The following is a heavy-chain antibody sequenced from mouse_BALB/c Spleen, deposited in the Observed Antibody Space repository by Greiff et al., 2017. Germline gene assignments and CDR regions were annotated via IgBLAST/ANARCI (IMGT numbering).Heavy chain of an antibody. CDR3: ARGNWEAFAY. Sequence: EVKVVESGGGLVQPGGSRKLSCAASGFTFSSFGMHWVRQAPEKGLEWVAYISSGSSTIYYADTVKGRFTISRDNPKNTLFLQMTSLRSEDTAMYYCARGNWEAFAYWGQGTLVTVSA. CDR2: ISSGSSTI. CDR1: GFTFSSFG. D-gene: IGHD4-1*01. V-gene: IGHV5-17*02. J-gene: IGHJ3*01.